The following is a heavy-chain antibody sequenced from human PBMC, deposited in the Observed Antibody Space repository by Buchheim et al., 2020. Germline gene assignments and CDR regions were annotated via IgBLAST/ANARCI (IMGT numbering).Heavy chain of an antibody. Sequence: QVQLVESGGGLVKPGGSLRLSCAASGFIFSDYYMSWIRRTPGKGLEWLASISTSSAYTYYADSVKVRFTISRDNAKNSLYLQMNSLRVEDSAIYYCARDLTGTYWFDPWGQGTL. D-gene: IGHD1-7*01. V-gene: IGHV3-11*06. CDR1: GFIFSDYY. CDR2: ISTSSAYT. CDR3: ARDLTGTYWFDP. J-gene: IGHJ5*02.